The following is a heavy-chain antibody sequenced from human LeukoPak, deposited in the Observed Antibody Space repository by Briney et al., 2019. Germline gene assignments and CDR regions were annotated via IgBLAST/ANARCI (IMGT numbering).Heavy chain of an antibody. CDR3: AQKAPFSPTYSQQ. Sequence: SETLSLTCTVSGGSITSYFWSWIRQPPGRRLEWIGYIYHSGTTNYNPSLKSRVTISADTSKNQSSLRLTSVTAADTAVYYCAQKAPFSPTYSQQWGQGTLVTVSS. V-gene: IGHV4-59*01. CDR2: IYHSGTT. D-gene: IGHD2/OR15-2a*01. J-gene: IGHJ1*01. CDR1: GGSITSYF.